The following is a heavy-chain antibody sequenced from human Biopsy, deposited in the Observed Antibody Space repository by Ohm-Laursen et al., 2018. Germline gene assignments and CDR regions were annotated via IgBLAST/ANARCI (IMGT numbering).Heavy chain of an antibody. CDR1: GDTFTSYD. J-gene: IGHJ5*02. V-gene: IGHV1-8*01. CDR3: GRAVRNQLLTDP. Sequence: GASVKVSCKASGDTFTSYDITWVRQASGQGPEWIGWLNPVSGNSNFGQKFRGRVTVTSDTSISTAYMELSGLTSDDTATYYCGRAVRNQLLTDPWGQGTLVTVTS. D-gene: IGHD1-7*01. CDR2: LNPVSGNS.